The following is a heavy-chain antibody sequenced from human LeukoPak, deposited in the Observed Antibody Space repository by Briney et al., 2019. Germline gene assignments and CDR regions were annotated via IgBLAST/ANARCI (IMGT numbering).Heavy chain of an antibody. J-gene: IGHJ4*02. V-gene: IGHV4-39*07. D-gene: IGHD3-22*01. CDR2: IYYSGST. CDR1: GGSISSSSYY. CDR3: ARAQTYYYDSSGYVSPTPYFDY. Sequence: SETLSLTCTVSGGSISSSSYYWGWIRQPPGKGLEWIGSIYYSGSTYYNPSLKSRVTISVDTSKNQFSLKLSSVTAADTAVYYCARAQTYYYDSSGYVSPTPYFDYWGQGTLVTVSS.